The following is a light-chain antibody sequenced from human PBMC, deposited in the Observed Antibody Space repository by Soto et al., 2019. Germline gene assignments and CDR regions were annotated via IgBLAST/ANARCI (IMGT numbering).Light chain of an antibody. CDR3: QQSHSSPLT. V-gene: IGKV1-39*01. CDR1: QRIDSY. J-gene: IGKJ4*01. CDR2: AVS. Sequence: DIQMTQSPSSLSASVGDRVTITCRTSQRIDSYLNWYQHKPGQAPKLLIYAVSSLHSGVPSRFSGGGSGTDFILTINSFQAEDFATYYCQQSHSSPLTFGGGTKV.